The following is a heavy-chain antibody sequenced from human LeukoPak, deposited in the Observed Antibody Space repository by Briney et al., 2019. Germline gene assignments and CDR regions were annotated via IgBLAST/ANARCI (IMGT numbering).Heavy chain of an antibody. V-gene: IGHV1-18*01. CDR2: ISAYNGHT. D-gene: IGHD1-1*01. CDR3: ARSGAHRYNWNDVGFWFDP. J-gene: IGHJ5*02. CDR1: GYTFPNYA. Sequence: ASVKVSCKASGYTFPNYAIIWVRQAPGQGLEWMGWISAYNGHTNYVQKFQDRVTMTTDRSTNTAFMELRSLRSDDTAVYYCARSGAHRYNWNDVGFWFDPWGQGTLVTVSS.